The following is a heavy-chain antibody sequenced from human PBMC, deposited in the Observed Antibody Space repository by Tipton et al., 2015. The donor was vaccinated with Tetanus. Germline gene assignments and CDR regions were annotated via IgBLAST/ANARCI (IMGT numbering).Heavy chain of an antibody. CDR1: GFIFSDFA. CDR2: INSDGSST. D-gene: IGHD3-3*01. CDR3: AKRDNNDYYTGRDVFDV. Sequence: SLRLSCAASGFIFSDFAMHWVRQVPGRGLVWVSRINSDGSSTDYADSVKGRFTISRDNGKNTLYLQMSSLGADDTAVYYCAKRDNNDYYTGRDVFDVWGQGAMVTVSS. V-gene: IGHV3-74*01. J-gene: IGHJ3*01.